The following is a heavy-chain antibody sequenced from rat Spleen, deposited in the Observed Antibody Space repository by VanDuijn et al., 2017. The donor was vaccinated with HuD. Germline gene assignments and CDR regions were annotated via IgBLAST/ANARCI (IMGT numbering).Heavy chain of an antibody. CDR2: IWNTGGT. Sequence: QVQLKESGPGLVQPSQTLSLTCTVAGFSLTSYNVHWVRQPPGKGLEWMGVIWNTGGTRYDSALKSRVSISKDTSKSQVFLKMNSLQTEDTATYYCARDKGGQLRGFAYWGQGTLVTVSS. CDR1: GFSLTSYN. V-gene: IGHV2-41*01. D-gene: IGHD1-10*01. CDR3: ARDKGGQLRGFAY. J-gene: IGHJ3*01.